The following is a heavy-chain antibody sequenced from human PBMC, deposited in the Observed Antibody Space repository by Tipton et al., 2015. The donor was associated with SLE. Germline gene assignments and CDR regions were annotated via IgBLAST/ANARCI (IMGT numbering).Heavy chain of an antibody. CDR1: GFTFSSYS. CDR2: ISTSSSYT. V-gene: IGHV3-21*01. Sequence: SLRLSCAASGFTFSSYSMNWVRQAPGKGLEWVSHISTSSSYTYYADSVKGRFIISRDNAKNSLYLQMNSLTAEDTAVYYCARDPGYCSGGSCSGTFDIWCQGTMVTVSS. J-gene: IGHJ3*02. CDR3: ARDPGYCSGGSCSGTFDI. D-gene: IGHD2-15*01.